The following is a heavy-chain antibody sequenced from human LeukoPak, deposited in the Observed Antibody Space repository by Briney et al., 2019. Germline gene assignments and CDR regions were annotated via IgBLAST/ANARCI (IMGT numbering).Heavy chain of an antibody. V-gene: IGHV3-7*01. CDR2: IKQDGSEK. CDR1: GFTFSSYW. J-gene: IGHJ4*02. Sequence: GGSLRLSCAASGFTFSSYWMSWVRQAPGKGLEWVANIKQDGSEKYYVDSVKGRFTISRDNAKNSLYLQMNSLRAEDTAAYYCARSIAARRVPFDYWGQGTLVTVSS. CDR3: ARSIAARRVPFDY. D-gene: IGHD6-6*01.